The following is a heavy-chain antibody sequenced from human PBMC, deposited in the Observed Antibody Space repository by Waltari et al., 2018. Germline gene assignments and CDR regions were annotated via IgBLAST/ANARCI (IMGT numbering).Heavy chain of an antibody. J-gene: IGHJ5*02. CDR2: IYYSGST. D-gene: IGHD2-8*01. CDR1: GGSISSYY. CDR3: ARVWIDCTNGVCSNLGWFDP. V-gene: IGHV4-59*13. Sequence: QVQLQESGPGLVKPSETLSLTCTVSGGSISSYYWSWIRQPPGKGLEWIGYIYYSGSTNYNPSLKSRVTISVDTSKNQFSLKLSSVTAADTAVYYCARVWIDCTNGVCSNLGWFDPWGQGTLVTVSS.